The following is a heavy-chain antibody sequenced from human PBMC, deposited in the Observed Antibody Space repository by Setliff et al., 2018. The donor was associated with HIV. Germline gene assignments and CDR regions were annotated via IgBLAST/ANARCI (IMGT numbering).Heavy chain of an antibody. J-gene: IGHJ4*02. CDR1: AW. CDR2: IKNKKDGGTT. V-gene: IGHV3-15*01. D-gene: IGHD4-17*01. CDR3: ITDPGDYADY. Sequence: AWMSWVRQVPGKGLEWVGRIKNKKDGGTTVYAAPVEGRFTISRDDSRSTLYLQMTSLKTEDTAVYYCITDPGDYADYWGQGTLVTVSS.